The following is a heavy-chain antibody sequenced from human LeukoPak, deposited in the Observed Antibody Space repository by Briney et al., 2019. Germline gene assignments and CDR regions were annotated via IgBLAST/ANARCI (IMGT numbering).Heavy chain of an antibody. J-gene: IGHJ5*01. V-gene: IGHV4-61*02. CDR3: AKVASLNWVDS. CDR2: IYTSGGT. CDR1: GAPVNSGSYY. Sequence: PSQTLSLTCAVSGAPVNSGSYYWSWIRQPAGKGLEWIGRIYTSGGTNYNPSLKSRATISLDTSKNQFSLTLTSVTAADTAVYYCAKVASLNWVDSWGQGTLVTVSS.